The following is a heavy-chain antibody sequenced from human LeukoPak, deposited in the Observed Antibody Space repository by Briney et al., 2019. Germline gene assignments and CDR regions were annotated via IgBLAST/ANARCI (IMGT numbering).Heavy chain of an antibody. CDR3: ARGPYGGNPFDY. J-gene: IGHJ4*02. V-gene: IGHV4-59*12. D-gene: IGHD4-23*01. Sequence: PSETLSLTCTVSGGSISSYYWSWIRQPPGKGLEWIGYIYYSGSTNYNPSLKSRVTMSVDTSKNQFSLKLSSVTAADTAVYYCARGPYGGNPFDYWGQGTLVTVSS. CDR1: GGSISSYY. CDR2: IYYSGST.